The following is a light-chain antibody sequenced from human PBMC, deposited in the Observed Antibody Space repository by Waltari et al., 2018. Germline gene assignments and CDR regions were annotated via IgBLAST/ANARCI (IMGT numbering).Light chain of an antibody. CDR2: WDS. CDR3: QQCYNSPLT. Sequence: DIVMTQSPDSLALSLGETATINCKSSQSVLYSTTTRNCLAWYQQKPGQPPKLLIYWDSTREAGVPDRFIGSESGTDFTLTISSLQAEDVAVYYCQQCYNSPLTFGGGTKVAIK. V-gene: IGKV4-1*01. CDR1: QSVLYSTTTRNC. J-gene: IGKJ4*01.